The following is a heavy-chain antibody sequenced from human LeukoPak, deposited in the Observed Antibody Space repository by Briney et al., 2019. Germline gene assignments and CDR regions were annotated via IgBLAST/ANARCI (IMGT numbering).Heavy chain of an antibody. Sequence: GGSLRLSCAASGFTFSSYSMNWVRQAPGKGLEWVSSISSSSSYIYYADSVKGRFTISRDNAKNSLYLQMNSLRAEDTAVYYCARCTTGKTFGSLREIKKSREIDFWGQGTLVTVSS. D-gene: IGHD1-1*01. J-gene: IGHJ4*02. CDR2: ISSSSSYI. CDR3: ARCTTGKTFGSLREIKKSREIDF. V-gene: IGHV3-21*01. CDR1: GFTFSSYS.